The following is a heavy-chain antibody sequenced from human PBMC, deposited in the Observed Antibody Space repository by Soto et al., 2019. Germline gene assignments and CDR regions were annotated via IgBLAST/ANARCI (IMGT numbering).Heavy chain of an antibody. V-gene: IGHV4-30-2*01. CDR2: IYHSGST. D-gene: IGHD3-3*01. CDR3: ARSLRFFGPNWFDP. Sequence: SETLSLTCAVSGGSISSGGYSWSWIRQPPGKGLEWIGYIYHSGSTYYNPSLKSRVTISVDRSKNQFSLKLSSVTAADTAVYYCARSLRFFGPNWFDPWGQGTLVTVPS. CDR1: GGSISSGGYS. J-gene: IGHJ5*02.